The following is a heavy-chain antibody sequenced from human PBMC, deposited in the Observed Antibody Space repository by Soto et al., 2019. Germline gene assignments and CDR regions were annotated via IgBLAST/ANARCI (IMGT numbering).Heavy chain of an antibody. Sequence: SETLSLTCTVSGGSISSYYWSWIRQPPGKGLQWIGYIYHFGTTNYNPSLKSRVTMSVDTSKNHLSLKLTSVTAADTAVYYCARGGRYRYGLDVWGQGTTVTVSS. J-gene: IGHJ6*02. D-gene: IGHD1-1*01. CDR1: GGSISSYY. V-gene: IGHV4-59*01. CDR3: ARGGRYRYGLDV. CDR2: IYHFGTT.